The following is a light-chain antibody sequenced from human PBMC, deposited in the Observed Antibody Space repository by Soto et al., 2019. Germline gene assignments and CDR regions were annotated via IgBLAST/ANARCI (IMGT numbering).Light chain of an antibody. CDR3: CSYAGDSALI. J-gene: IGLJ2*01. V-gene: IGLV2-23*01. CDR2: EAD. CDR1: RSDVGSYNF. Sequence: ALTQPASVSGSPGQSITISCTGSRSDVGSYNFVSWYQLLPGKAPRLIVFEADKRPSGVSSRFSGSKSGYTASLTISGLQAEDEADYLCCSYAGDSALIFGGGTKVTVL.